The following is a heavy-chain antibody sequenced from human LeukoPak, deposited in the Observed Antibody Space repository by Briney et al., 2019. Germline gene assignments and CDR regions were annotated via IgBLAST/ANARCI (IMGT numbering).Heavy chain of an antibody. CDR3: AREFRVLPDI. CDR1: GGSITSTSNY. J-gene: IGHJ3*02. D-gene: IGHD2-8*02. V-gene: IGHV4-39*02. Sequence: PSETLSLTCTVSGGSITSTSNYWAWIRQPPGTGLEWIGSMYYSGSTYYNSSLKSRVTISLDTSKNQFSLKLFSVTAADTAVYYCAREFRVLPDIWGQGTMVTVSS. CDR2: MYYSGST.